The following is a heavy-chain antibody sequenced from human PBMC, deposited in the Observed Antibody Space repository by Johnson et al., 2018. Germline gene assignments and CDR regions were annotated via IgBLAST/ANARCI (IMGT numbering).Heavy chain of an antibody. J-gene: IGHJ6*03. V-gene: IGHV3-21*01. CDR2: ISSSSSYI. CDR1: GFTFSSYS. CDR3: AREPPGTTGRHYYYYYMDV. Sequence: VQLVQSGGGLVKPGGSLRLSCAASGFTFSSYSMNWVRQAPGKGLEWVSSISSSSSYIYYADSVKGRFTISRDNAKNSLYLQMNSRRAEDTAVYYCAREPPGTTGRHYYYYYMDVWGKGTTVTVSS. D-gene: IGHD1-1*01.